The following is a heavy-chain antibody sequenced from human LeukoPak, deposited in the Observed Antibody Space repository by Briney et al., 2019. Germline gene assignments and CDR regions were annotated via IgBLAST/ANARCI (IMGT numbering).Heavy chain of an antibody. CDR2: IIPIFGTA. J-gene: IGHJ6*03. CDR3: ARAGGLLDYYYYMDV. D-gene: IGHD1-26*01. Sequence: ASVKVSCKASGGTFSSYAISWVRQAPGQGLEWMGGIIPIFGTANYAQKFQGRVTITADESTSTAYMELRSLRSDDTAVYYCARAGGLLDYYYYMDVWGKGTTVTVSS. V-gene: IGHV1-69*13. CDR1: GGTFSSYA.